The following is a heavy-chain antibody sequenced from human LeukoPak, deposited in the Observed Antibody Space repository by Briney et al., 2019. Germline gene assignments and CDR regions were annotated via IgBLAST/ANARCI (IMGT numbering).Heavy chain of an antibody. CDR1: GGSFSGYY. CDR3: AGGGPAYFDY. CDR2: IYYSGST. V-gene: IGHV4-34*01. Sequence: SETLSLTCAVYGGSFSGYYWSWIRQPPGKGLEWIGYIYYSGSTYYNPSLKSRVTISVDTSKNQFSLKLSSVTAADTAVYYCAGGGPAYFDYWGQGTLVTVSS. J-gene: IGHJ4*02.